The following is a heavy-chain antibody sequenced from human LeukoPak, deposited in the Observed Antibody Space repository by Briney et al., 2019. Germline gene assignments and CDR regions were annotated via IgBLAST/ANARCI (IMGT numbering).Heavy chain of an antibody. J-gene: IGHJ6*02. CDR3: ARNKVPAAIGYGMDV. CDR1: GYSFTSYW. D-gene: IGHD2-2*02. CDR2: IYPGDSDT. V-gene: IGHV5-51*01. Sequence: GESLKISCKGSGYSFTSYWIGWVRQMPGKGLEWMGIIYPGDSDTRHSPSFQGQVTISADKSISTAYLQWSSLKASDTAMYYCARNKVPAAIGYGMDVWGQGTTVTVSS.